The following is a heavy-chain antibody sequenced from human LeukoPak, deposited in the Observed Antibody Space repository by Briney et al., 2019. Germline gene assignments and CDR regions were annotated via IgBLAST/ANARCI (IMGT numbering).Heavy chain of an antibody. Sequence: NPSETLSLTCSVSGGSISRYYWSWIRQPAGKGLEWIGRIHTSGSTNYNPSLKSRVTISVDKSKNQFSLKLSSVTAADTAVYYCARGAGYSYGTEFDYWGQGTLVTVSS. V-gene: IGHV4-4*07. J-gene: IGHJ4*02. D-gene: IGHD5-18*01. CDR2: IHTSGST. CDR3: ARGAGYSYGTEFDY. CDR1: GGSISRYY.